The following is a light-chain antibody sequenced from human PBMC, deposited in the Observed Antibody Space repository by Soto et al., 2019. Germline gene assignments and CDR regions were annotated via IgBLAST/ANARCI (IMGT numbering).Light chain of an antibody. CDR2: EVT. J-gene: IGLJ3*02. CDR1: SSDVGGYNH. V-gene: IGLV2-8*01. CDR3: SSYAASNNFYFV. Sequence: QSVLTQPPSASGSPGQSVTISCTGTSSDVGGYNHVSWYQQYPGRAPKLMIYEVTKRPSGFPDRFSGSKSGNTASLTVSGLQAEDEADYYCSSYAASNNFYFVFGGGTQLTVL.